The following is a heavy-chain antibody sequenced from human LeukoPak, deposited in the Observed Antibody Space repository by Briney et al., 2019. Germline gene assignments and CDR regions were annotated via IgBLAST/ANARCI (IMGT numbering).Heavy chain of an antibody. J-gene: IGHJ3*02. D-gene: IGHD4-17*01. V-gene: IGHV3-23*01. CDR2: ISASVVST. CDR3: ARARYVTTDAFDI. Sequence: GGSLRLSCAASGFTFSSYAMSWVRQAPGKGLEWVSAISASVVSTYYADSVKGRFTISRDNSKNTLYLQMNSLRAEDTAVYYCARARYVTTDAFDIWGQGTMVTVSS. CDR1: GFTFSSYA.